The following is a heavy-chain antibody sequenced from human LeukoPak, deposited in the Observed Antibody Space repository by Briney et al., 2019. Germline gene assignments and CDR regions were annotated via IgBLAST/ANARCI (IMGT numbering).Heavy chain of an antibody. V-gene: IGHV1-46*03. J-gene: IGHJ4*02. CDR1: GYTFTSYY. CDR2: INPSGGST. Sequence: ASVKVSCNASGYTFTSYYMHWVRQAPGQGLEWMGIINPSGGSTSYAQKFQGRVTMTRDTSTSTVYMELSSLRSEDTAVYYCASFISGDSDGYPLAGSYWGQGTLVTVSS. D-gene: IGHD5-24*01. CDR3: ASFISGDSDGYPLAGSY.